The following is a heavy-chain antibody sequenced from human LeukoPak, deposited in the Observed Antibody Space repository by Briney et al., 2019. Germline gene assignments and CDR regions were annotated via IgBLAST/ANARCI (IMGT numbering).Heavy chain of an antibody. CDR3: ARYSSSST. D-gene: IGHD6-6*01. J-gene: IGHJ4*02. CDR1: GFTFSSYA. Sequence: PGRSLRLSCAASGFTFSSYAMHWVRQPPGKGLEWVAVISYDGSNKYYADSVKGRFTISRDNSKNTLYLQMNSLRAEDTAVYYCARYSSSSTWGQGTLVTVSS. V-gene: IGHV3-30-3*01. CDR2: ISYDGSNK.